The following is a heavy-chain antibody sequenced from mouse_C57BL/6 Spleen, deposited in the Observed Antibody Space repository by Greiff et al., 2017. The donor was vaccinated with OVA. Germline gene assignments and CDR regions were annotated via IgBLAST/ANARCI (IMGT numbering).Heavy chain of an antibody. J-gene: IGHJ1*03. CDR2: IWSGGST. CDR1: GFSLTSYG. D-gene: IGHD2-12*01. CDR3: ARNYDGTATDWYFDV. Sequence: VQLKQSGPGLVQPSQSLSITCTVSGFSLTSYGVHWVRQSPGKGLEWLGVIWSGGSTDYNAAFISRLSISKDNSKSQVFFKMNRLQADDTAIYYCARNYDGTATDWYFDVWGTGTTVTVSS. V-gene: IGHV2-2*01.